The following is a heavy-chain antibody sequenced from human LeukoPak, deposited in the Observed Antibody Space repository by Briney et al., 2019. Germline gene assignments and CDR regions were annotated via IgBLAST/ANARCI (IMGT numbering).Heavy chain of an antibody. J-gene: IGHJ3*02. CDR2: IYYSGST. D-gene: IGHD5-24*01. CDR3: ARERWLQRGGAFDI. Sequence: SETLSLTCTVSGGSISGSSYFWGWIRQPPGKGLEWIGSIYYSGSTYYNPSLKSRVTISVDTSKNQFSLKLSSVTAADTAVYYCARERWLQRGGAFDIWGQGTMVTVSS. V-gene: IGHV4-39*07. CDR1: GGSISGSSYF.